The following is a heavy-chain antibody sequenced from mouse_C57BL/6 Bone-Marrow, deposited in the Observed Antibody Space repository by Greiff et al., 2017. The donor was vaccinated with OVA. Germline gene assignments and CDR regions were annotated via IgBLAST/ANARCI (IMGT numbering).Heavy chain of an antibody. V-gene: IGHV1-63*01. CDR2: IYPGGGYT. D-gene: IGHD1-1*01. CDR3: ARGILRSGWYFDV. J-gene: IGHJ1*03. Sequence: QVQLKESGAELVRPGTSVKMSCKASGYTFTNYWLGWAKQRPGHGLEWIGDIYPGGGYTNYNEKFKGKATLTADKSSSTAYMQFSSLTSEDSAIYYCARGILRSGWYFDVWGTGTTVTVSS. CDR1: GYTFTNYW.